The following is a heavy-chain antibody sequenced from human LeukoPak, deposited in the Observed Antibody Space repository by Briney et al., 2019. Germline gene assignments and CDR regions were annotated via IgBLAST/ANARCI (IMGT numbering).Heavy chain of an antibody. CDR3: ARFGPPHALDV. V-gene: IGHV3-7*04. J-gene: IGHJ6*02. CDR2: IKPDGREK. D-gene: IGHD3-10*01. CDR1: GFTFSGYW. Sequence: GESLRLSCAASGFTFSGYWMSWVRQAPGKGLEWVAKIKPDGREKFYVDSVKGRFAISRDNAKNSLYLQVNSLTAEDTAVYFCARFGPPHALDVWGQGTTVTVSS.